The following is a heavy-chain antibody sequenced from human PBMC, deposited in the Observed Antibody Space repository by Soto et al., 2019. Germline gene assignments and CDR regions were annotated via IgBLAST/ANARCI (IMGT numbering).Heavy chain of an antibody. D-gene: IGHD4-17*01. CDR1: GVTFSSYA. CDR2: ISGSGGST. CDR3: AKGGGYGDYVPGYFDY. Sequence: EVQLLESGGGLVQPGGSLRLSCAASGVTFSSYAMSWVRQAPGKGLEWVSAISGSGGSTYYADSVKGRFTISRDNSKNTLYLQMNSLRAEDTAVYYCAKGGGYGDYVPGYFDYWGQGTLVTVSS. J-gene: IGHJ4*02. V-gene: IGHV3-23*01.